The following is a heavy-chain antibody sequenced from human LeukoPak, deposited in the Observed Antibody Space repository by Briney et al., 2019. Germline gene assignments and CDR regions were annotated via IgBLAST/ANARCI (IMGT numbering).Heavy chain of an antibody. CDR2: IYTRGST. V-gene: IGHV4-61*02. D-gene: IGHD3-10*01. J-gene: IGHJ5*01. Sequence: SETLSLTCTVSGGSVGSGRYYWSWIRQPAGKGLEWIGRIYTRGSTNYNPSLKSRVTISVDTSKNQFSLNLTSVTAADTAVYYCATDGMVQGPDAWFDSWGQGILVTVSS. CDR1: GGSVGSGRYY. CDR3: ATDGMVQGPDAWFDS.